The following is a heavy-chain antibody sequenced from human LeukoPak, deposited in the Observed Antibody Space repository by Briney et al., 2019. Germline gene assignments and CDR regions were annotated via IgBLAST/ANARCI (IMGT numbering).Heavy chain of an antibody. CDR3: AKSYGITIPPSY. D-gene: IGHD3-3*02. J-gene: IGHJ4*02. CDR2: ISYDGSNK. V-gene: IGHV3-30*18. Sequence: PGRSLRLSCAASGFTFSSYGMHWVRQAPGKGLEWVAVISYDGSNKYYADSVKGRFTISRDNSKNTLYLQMNSPRAEDTAVYYCAKSYGITIPPSYWGQGTLVTVSS. CDR1: GFTFSSYG.